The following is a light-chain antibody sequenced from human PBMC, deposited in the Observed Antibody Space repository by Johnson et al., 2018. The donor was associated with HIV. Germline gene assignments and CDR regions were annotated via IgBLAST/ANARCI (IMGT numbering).Light chain of an antibody. CDR2: DNN. CDR3: ETWDSSLSVYV. V-gene: IGLV1-51*01. Sequence: QSALTQPPSVSAAPGQKVTISCSGTSSNIGNNYVSWYQHLPGTAPKVLIYDNNKRPSGIPDRFSGSKSGTSATLGITGLQTGDEADYYCETWDSSLSVYVFGTGTKVTVL. CDR1: SSNIGNNY. J-gene: IGLJ1*01.